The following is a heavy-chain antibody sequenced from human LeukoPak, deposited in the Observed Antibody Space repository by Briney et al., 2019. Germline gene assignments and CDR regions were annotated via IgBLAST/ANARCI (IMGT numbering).Heavy chain of an antibody. V-gene: IGHV1-2*02. Sequence: ASVKVSCKASGYTFTGYYMHWVRQAPGQGLEWMGWINPNSGGTNYAQKFQGRVTMTEDTSTDTAYMELSSLRSEDTAVYYCATGGNSWGIDYWGQGTLVTVSS. CDR1: GYTFTGYY. CDR2: INPNSGGT. J-gene: IGHJ4*02. CDR3: ATGGNSWGIDY. D-gene: IGHD3-16*01.